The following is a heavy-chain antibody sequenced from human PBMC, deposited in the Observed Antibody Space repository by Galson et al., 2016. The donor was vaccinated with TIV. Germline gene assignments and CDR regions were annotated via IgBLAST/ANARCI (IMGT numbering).Heavy chain of an antibody. D-gene: IGHD2-2*01. V-gene: IGHV1-18*04. Sequence: SVKVSCKASGYTFTNYGIGWVRQAPGQGLEWMGWISGYDSNREYAQKVQGRVTMSIDTSTSTAYMEVRSLKSDDTAVYYCARDAPYASAWSIDYRGQGTLVTVSP. CDR3: ARDAPYASAWSIDY. CDR2: ISGYDSNR. J-gene: IGHJ4*02. CDR1: GYTFTNYG.